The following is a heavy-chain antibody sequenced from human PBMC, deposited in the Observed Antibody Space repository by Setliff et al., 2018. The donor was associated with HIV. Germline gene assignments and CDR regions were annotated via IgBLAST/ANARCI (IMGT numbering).Heavy chain of an antibody. V-gene: IGHV4-39*01. D-gene: IGHD1-26*01. Sequence: PSEALSLTCSVSGDSITSSSSSHYWGWIRQPPGKGLEWIGSIYYSGSTYYNPSLKSRVTVSVDPSKNQFSLKLSSVTAADTAVYYCARTTYSGSYFNDSWGQGTLVTVS. CDR3: ARTTYSGSYFNDS. CDR2: IYYSGST. J-gene: IGHJ5*01. CDR1: GDSITSSSSSHY.